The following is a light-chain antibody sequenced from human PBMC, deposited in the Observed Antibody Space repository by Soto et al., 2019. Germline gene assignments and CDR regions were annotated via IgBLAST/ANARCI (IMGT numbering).Light chain of an antibody. Sequence: QSALTQPASVSGSPGQSIAISCTGSSSDVGAYDYVSWYQQHPDNAPRLIMYEVSYRPSGVSNRFSGSKSVNTATMTISGHQAEDEGEYYCSSHTTSDTRVFGTGTKLTVL. CDR1: SSDVGAYDY. CDR2: EVS. J-gene: IGLJ1*01. CDR3: SSHTTSDTRV. V-gene: IGLV2-14*03.